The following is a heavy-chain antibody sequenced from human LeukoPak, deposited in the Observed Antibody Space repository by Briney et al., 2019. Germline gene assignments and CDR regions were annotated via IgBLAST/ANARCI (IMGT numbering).Heavy chain of an antibody. CDR3: AAEGPTVGAFDI. J-gene: IGHJ3*02. D-gene: IGHD3-16*01. Sequence: GASVKVSCKASGYTFTSYDINWVRQATGQGLEWMGWMNPNSGNTGYAQKFQGRVTITRNTSISTAYMELSSLRSEDTAVYYCAAEGPTVGAFDIWGQGTMVTVSS. V-gene: IGHV1-8*03. CDR2: MNPNSGNT. CDR1: GYTFTSYD.